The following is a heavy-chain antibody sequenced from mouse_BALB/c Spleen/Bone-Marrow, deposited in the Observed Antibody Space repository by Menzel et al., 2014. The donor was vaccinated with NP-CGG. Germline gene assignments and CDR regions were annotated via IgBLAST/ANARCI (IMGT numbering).Heavy chain of an antibody. D-gene: IGHD4-1*01. CDR3: TKQGNCDVRGYFDV. Sequence: DVMLVESGGDLVKPGGSLKLSCAASGFTFSSYGMSWVRQTQDKRLEWVATINRGGSNTYHLDSVRGRFTISRDNAKNTLFLQMTSLKTEDTAMYYCTKQGNCDVRGYFDVWGAGTPVTVSS. J-gene: IGHJ1*01. CDR2: INRGGSNT. CDR1: GFTFSSYG. V-gene: IGHV5-6*02.